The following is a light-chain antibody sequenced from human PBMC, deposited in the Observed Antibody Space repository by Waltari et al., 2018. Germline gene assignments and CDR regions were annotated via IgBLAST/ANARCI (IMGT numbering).Light chain of an antibody. CDR1: ILGNKY. V-gene: IGLV3-1*01. Sequence: SYELTQPPSVSVSPGQTASITCSGDILGNKYASWYQQKPGQSPLLVIYQDTKRPSGSPERFSGSKSANAATLTITGTQAMYEADYYCQALGTGAWVFGGGTKLTVL. CDR2: QDT. CDR3: QALGTGAWV. J-gene: IGLJ3*02.